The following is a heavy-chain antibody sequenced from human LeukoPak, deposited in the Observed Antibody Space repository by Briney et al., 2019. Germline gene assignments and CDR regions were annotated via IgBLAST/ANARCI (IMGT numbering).Heavy chain of an antibody. D-gene: IGHD5-18*01. V-gene: IGHV1-69*01. J-gene: IGHJ2*01. CDR2: IIPIFGTA. CDR1: GGTFGSYV. CDR3: AKEGDTALVTGYFDL. Sequence: SVKVPCKASGGTFGSYVISWVRQAPGQGLEWMGGIIPIFGTAHYAQKFQGRLTITADESTSTVYMEMSSLRSEDTAMYYCAKEGDTALVTGYFDLWGRGTLVTVSA.